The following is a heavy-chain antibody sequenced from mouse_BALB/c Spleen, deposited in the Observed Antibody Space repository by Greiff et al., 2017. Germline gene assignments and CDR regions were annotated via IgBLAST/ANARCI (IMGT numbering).Heavy chain of an antibody. Sequence: QVQLQQSGAELARPGASVKLSCKASGYTFTSYWMQWVKQRPGQGLEWIGAIYPGDGDTRYTQKFKGKATLTADKSSSTAYMQLSSLASEDSAVYYCARDDDYAWFAYWGQGTLVTVSA. CDR3: ARDDDYAWFAY. D-gene: IGHD2-4*01. J-gene: IGHJ3*01. CDR2: IYPGDGDT. V-gene: IGHV1-87*01. CDR1: GYTFTSYW.